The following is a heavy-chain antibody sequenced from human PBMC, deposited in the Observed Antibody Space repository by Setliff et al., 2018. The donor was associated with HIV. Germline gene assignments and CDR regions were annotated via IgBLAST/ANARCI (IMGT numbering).Heavy chain of an antibody. V-gene: IGHV4-34*01. D-gene: IGHD3-9*01. CDR2: INHSGRV. Sequence: SETLSLTCAVYGGSFSGYYWTWIRQSPGRGLEWIGDINHSGRVNDNPSLKSRVTISADTSKNQFSLKLKSVTAADTAVYYCVRGQRGVVILTTYDALDVWAQWTLVTVSS. CDR3: VRGQRGVVILTTYDALDV. J-gene: IGHJ3*01. CDR1: GGSFSGYY.